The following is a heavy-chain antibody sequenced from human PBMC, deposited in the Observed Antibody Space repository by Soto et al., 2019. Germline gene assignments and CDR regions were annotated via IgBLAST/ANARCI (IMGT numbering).Heavy chain of an antibody. Sequence: QAQLVETGGGVVQPGRSLRVSCAASGFTLSSYAMHWVRQAPGKGLEWVAVTLNDGRKTYYADSVKGRFTISRDSSRNTVDLQMDSLRVEDTAVYYCARENYWNYILGYWGQGTLVTVSS. J-gene: IGHJ4*02. D-gene: IGHD1-7*01. V-gene: IGHV3-30*04. CDR3: ARENYWNYILGY. CDR2: TLNDGRKT. CDR1: GFTLSSYA.